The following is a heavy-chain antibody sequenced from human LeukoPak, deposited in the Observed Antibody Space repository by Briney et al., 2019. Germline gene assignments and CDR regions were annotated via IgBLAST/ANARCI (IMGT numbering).Heavy chain of an antibody. Sequence: ASVKVSYKASGYTFTSYGISWVRQAPGQGLEWMGWINTYNGNTNYAQNLQGRVSMTTDTSTSTAYMELRSLRSDDTAVYYCAREYSGTTGADYWGQGTLVTVSS. CDR1: GYTFTSYG. CDR3: AREYSGTTGADY. D-gene: IGHD1-26*01. CDR2: INTYNGNT. V-gene: IGHV1-18*01. J-gene: IGHJ4*02.